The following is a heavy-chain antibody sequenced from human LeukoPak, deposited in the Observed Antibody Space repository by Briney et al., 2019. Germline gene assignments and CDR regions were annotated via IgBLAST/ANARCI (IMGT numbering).Heavy chain of an antibody. Sequence: PGGSLRLSCAASGFTFSSYWMSWVRQAPGKGLEWVSSISSSSSYIYYADSVKGRFTISRDNAKNSLYLQMNSLRAEDTAVYYCARDDPIAAAGTDYWGQGTLVTVSS. D-gene: IGHD6-13*01. CDR1: GFTFSSYW. V-gene: IGHV3-21*01. CDR3: ARDDPIAAAGTDY. J-gene: IGHJ4*02. CDR2: ISSSSSYI.